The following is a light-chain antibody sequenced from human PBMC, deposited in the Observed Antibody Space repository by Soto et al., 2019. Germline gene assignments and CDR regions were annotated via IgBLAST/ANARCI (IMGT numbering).Light chain of an antibody. CDR1: QSVSKNY. Sequence: LVLTQSPATLAVSPEDRATLSCRASQSVSKNYLAWYQQKPGQAPRLLIYGASNRATGIPDRFSGIGSGTDFTLTISRLEPEDFAVYYCQRYGSSGTFGQGTKVDI. CDR2: GAS. CDR3: QRYGSSGT. J-gene: IGKJ1*01. V-gene: IGKV3-20*01.